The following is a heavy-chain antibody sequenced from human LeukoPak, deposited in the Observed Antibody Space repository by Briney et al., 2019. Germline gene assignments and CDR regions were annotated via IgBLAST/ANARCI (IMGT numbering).Heavy chain of an antibody. CDR3: ARGLDYYDSSSYNN. Sequence: SETLSLTCTVSGGSISSGGYYWSWLRQHPGKGLEWVGYIYYSGSTYYNPSLKSRVTISVDTSKNQFSLKLSSVTAADTAVYYCARGLDYYDSSSYNNWGQGTLVTVSS. V-gene: IGHV4-31*03. CDR1: GGSISSGGYY. CDR2: IYYSGST. D-gene: IGHD3-22*01. J-gene: IGHJ4*02.